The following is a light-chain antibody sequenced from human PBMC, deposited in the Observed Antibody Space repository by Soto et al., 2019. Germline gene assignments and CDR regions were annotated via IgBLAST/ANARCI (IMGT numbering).Light chain of an antibody. CDR1: SGDIGSYNR. CDR2: EVT. Sequence: QSVLTQPASVSGSPGQSITISCTGTSGDIGSYNRFSWYQQHPGKAPKLIIYEVTDRPSGVSTRFSGSKSGNTASLTISGLQAEGEAEYYCSSYTNINTRACVFGTGTKVTVL. J-gene: IGLJ1*01. V-gene: IGLV2-14*01. CDR3: SSYTNINTRACV.